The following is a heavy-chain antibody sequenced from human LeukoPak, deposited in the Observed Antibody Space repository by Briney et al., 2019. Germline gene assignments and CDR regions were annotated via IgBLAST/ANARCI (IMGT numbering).Heavy chain of an antibody. V-gene: IGHV1-18*01. J-gene: IGHJ4*02. D-gene: IGHD6-13*01. CDR1: GYTFTTYG. CDR2: TSTYNGNT. CDR3: AATPGIAAAVPFDY. Sequence: ASVKVSCKASGYTFTTYGVTWVRQAPGQGLEWMGWTSTYNGNTVYAQKFQGRLTVTTDTSTSTVYMELRGLRSDDTAVYYCAATPGIAAAVPFDYWGQGTLVTVSS.